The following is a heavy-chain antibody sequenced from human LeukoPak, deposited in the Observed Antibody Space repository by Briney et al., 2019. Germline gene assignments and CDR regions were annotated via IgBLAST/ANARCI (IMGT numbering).Heavy chain of an antibody. CDR3: ARVYDGYNSSPY. V-gene: IGHV4-34*01. D-gene: IGHD5-24*01. Sequence: PSETLSLTCTVSGGSISSYYWSWIRQPPGKGLEWIGEINHSGSTNYNPSLKSRVTISVDTSKNQFSLKLSSVTAADTAVYYCARVYDGYNSSPYWGQGTLVTVSS. CDR2: INHSGST. CDR1: GGSISSYY. J-gene: IGHJ4*02.